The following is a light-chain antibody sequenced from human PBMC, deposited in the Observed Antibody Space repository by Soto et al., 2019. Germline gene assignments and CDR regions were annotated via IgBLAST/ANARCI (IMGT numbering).Light chain of an antibody. J-gene: IGLJ2*01. Sequence: QSALTQPASVSGSPGQSITISCTGSSSDVGGYNYVSWYQQHPGKAPKLMIYEVSNRPSGVSNRFSGSKSGNTASLTISGRQAEGEVDYYCSSYTRTTLVVFGGGTKLTVL. V-gene: IGLV2-14*01. CDR1: SSDVGGYNY. CDR2: EVS. CDR3: SSYTRTTLVV.